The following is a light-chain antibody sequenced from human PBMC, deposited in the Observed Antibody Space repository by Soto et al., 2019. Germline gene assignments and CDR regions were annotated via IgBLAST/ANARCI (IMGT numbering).Light chain of an antibody. CDR3: QQYGSSLLT. J-gene: IGKJ4*01. CDR2: GAS. CDR1: QSVSSSY. Sequence: EIVLTQSPGTLSLSPGERATLSCRASQSVSSSYLAWYQQNPGQAPRLFIYGASSRATGIPDRFSGSGSGTDFTLIISRLEPEDFAVYYCQQYGSSLLTFGGGTKVEIK. V-gene: IGKV3-20*01.